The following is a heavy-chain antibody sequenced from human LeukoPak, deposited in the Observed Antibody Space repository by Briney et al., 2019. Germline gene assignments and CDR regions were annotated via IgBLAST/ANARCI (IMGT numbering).Heavy chain of an antibody. V-gene: IGHV4-34*01. CDR3: ARLRLGWYRHDAFGI. CDR2: INHSGST. CDR1: GGSFSGYY. J-gene: IGHJ3*02. D-gene: IGHD6-19*01. Sequence: ASETLSLTCAVYGGSFSGYYWSWIRQPPGKGLEWIGEINHSGSTNYNPSLKSRVTISVDTSKNQFSLKLSSVTAADTAVYYCARLRLGWYRHDAFGIWGQGTMVTVSS.